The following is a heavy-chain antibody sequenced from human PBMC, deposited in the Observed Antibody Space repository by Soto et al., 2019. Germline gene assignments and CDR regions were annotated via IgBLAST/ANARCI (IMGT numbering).Heavy chain of an antibody. CDR3: ARLSRLDPQDDDLFDP. D-gene: IGHD6-19*01. V-gene: IGHV4-39*01. CDR1: GDSISSSTFY. Sequence: SENLSLTCTVSGDSISSSTFYWGWLRQPPGKGPEWIGSVYYTSTTFYNPSLESRLTISVDPSKNQFSLKLTSVTAADAAVYYCARLSRLDPQDDDLFDPCGQGILVIVSS. J-gene: IGHJ5*02. CDR2: VYYTSTT.